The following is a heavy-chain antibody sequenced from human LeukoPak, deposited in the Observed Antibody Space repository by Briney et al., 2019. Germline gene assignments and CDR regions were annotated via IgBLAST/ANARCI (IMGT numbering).Heavy chain of an antibody. CDR2: ISSSSSYI. CDR3: ARVGRGNGYNYYFDY. Sequence: PGGSLRLSCAASGFTFTGYNMNWVRQAPGKGLEWVSSISSSSSYIYYADSVKGRFTISRDNAKNSLYLQMNSLRAEDTAVYYCARVGRGNGYNYYFDYWGQGTLVTVSS. D-gene: IGHD5-24*01. V-gene: IGHV3-21*01. CDR1: GFTFTGYN. J-gene: IGHJ4*02.